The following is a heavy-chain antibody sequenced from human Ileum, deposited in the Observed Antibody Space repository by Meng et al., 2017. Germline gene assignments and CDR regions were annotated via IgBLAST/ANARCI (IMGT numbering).Heavy chain of an antibody. Sequence: VQLRQWGAELLGRSATLSLTCGVYGGSFSVYYWTWIRQPPGKGLEWIGEINHSATTYYSPSLMGRVSVSVDTSKNQFSLKLTSVTAADTAVYYCARSERSVYWYFDLWGRGTLVTVSS. V-gene: IGHV4-34*01. D-gene: IGHD1-26*01. CDR3: ARSERSVYWYFDL. J-gene: IGHJ2*01. CDR1: GGSFSVYY. CDR2: INHSATT.